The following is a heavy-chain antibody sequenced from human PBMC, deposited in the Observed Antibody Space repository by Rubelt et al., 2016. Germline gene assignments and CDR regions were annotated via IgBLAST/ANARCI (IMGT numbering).Heavy chain of an antibody. CDR2: IKSKTDGGTT. J-gene: IGHJ4*02. CDR3: ITDPQTLRIGGASPTT. D-gene: IGHD2-15*01. V-gene: IGHV3-15*01. Sequence: GKGLEWVGRIKSKTDGGTTEFTAPVRGRFTISRDDSKNTMYLQMNNLKTEDTAVYWCITDPQTLRIGGASPTTGGQGTLVTVSS.